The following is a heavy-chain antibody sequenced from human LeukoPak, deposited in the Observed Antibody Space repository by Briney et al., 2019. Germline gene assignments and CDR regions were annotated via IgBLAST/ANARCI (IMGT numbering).Heavy chain of an antibody. J-gene: IGHJ4*02. CDR1: GFSFSGHW. V-gene: IGHV3-74*01. D-gene: IGHD6-6*01. Sequence: GGSLRLSCTASGFSFSGHWMHWARQLPGKGLVWVSRISPTGSTTSYADSVKGRFTVSRDNAKNTLYLQVNNLRAEDTAVYYCARGPNSNWSGLDFWGQGALLTVSS. CDR2: ISPTGSTT. CDR3: ARGPNSNWSGLDF.